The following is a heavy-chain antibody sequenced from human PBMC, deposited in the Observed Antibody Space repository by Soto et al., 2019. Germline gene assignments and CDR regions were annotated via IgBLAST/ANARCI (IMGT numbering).Heavy chain of an antibody. CDR3: ARGYYDYIWGSPKGNDAFDS. V-gene: IGHV3-13*01. D-gene: IGHD3-16*01. J-gene: IGHJ3*02. CDR2: IGTAGDT. CDR1: GFTFSSYD. Sequence: GGSLRLSCAASGFTFSSYDMHWVRQATGKGLEWVSAIGTAGDTYYPGSVKGRFTISRENAKNSLYLQMNSLRAGDTAVYYCARGYYDYIWGSPKGNDAFDSWGQGTMVTVSS.